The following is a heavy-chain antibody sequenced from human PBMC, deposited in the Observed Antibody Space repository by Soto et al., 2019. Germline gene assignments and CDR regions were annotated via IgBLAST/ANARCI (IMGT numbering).Heavy chain of an antibody. J-gene: IGHJ6*02. CDR2: IYPGDSDT. CDR3: ARASDSSSYYYYGMDV. D-gene: IGHD6-6*01. V-gene: IGHV5-51*01. Sequence: LGESLKISCKGSGYSFTSYWIGWVRQMPGEGLEWMGIIYPGDSDTRYSASFQGQVTISADKSISTAYLQWSSLKASDTAMYYCARASDSSSYYYYGMDVWGQGTTVTVS. CDR1: GYSFTSYW.